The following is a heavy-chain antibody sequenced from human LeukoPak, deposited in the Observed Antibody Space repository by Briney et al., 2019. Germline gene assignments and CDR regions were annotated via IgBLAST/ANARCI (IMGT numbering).Heavy chain of an antibody. CDR3: VRVGTSAFGRNNWFWP. CDR1: GFTFSSYV. CDR2: ISSDATER. D-gene: IGHD7-27*01. Sequence: PGGSLRLSCAASGFTFSSYVMYWVRQAPGKGLEWVSVISSDATERYYADSVKRRLTISRDNSKNTVYLQMNILRAEDTAVYYGVRVGTSAFGRNNWFWPWGQGTLVTVSS. J-gene: IGHJ5*02. V-gene: IGHV3-30*03.